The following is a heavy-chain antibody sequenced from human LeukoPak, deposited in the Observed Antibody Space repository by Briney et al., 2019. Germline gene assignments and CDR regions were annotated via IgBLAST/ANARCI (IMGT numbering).Heavy chain of an antibody. D-gene: IGHD1-26*01. J-gene: IGHJ4*02. CDR1: GFTFSSYA. Sequence: GGSLRLTCAASGFTFSSYAMSWVRQAPGKGLEWVSAISGSGGSTYYADSVKGRFTISRDNPKNTLYLQMNSLRAEDTAVYYCAKEAGHSGSYWETFDYWGQGTLVTVSS. CDR2: ISGSGGST. CDR3: AKEAGHSGSYWETFDY. V-gene: IGHV3-23*01.